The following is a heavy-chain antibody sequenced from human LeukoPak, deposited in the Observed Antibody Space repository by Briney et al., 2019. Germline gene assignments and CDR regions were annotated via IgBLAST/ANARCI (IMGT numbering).Heavy chain of an antibody. D-gene: IGHD1-26*01. CDR2: IYYSGST. Sequence: SETLSLTCTVSGGSISSYYWSWIRQPPGKGLEWIGYIYYSGSTNYNPSLKSRVTISVDTSKNQFSLKLSSVTAADTAVYYCARRLEWELLFVEGLGGNNWFDPWGQGTLVTVSS. CDR1: GGSISSYY. CDR3: ARRLEWELLFVEGLGGNNWFDP. J-gene: IGHJ5*02. V-gene: IGHV4-59*08.